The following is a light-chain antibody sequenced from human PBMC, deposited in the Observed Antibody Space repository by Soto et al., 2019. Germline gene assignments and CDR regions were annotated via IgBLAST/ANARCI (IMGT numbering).Light chain of an antibody. Sequence: QSALTQPASVSGSPGQSITIYCTGTSSDVGGYNLVSWYQHHPGKAPKVMIYEDSERPSGVSNRFSGSKSGNTASLTISGLQAEDGADYYCCSYAGPYTWVFGGGTQLTVL. V-gene: IGLV2-23*01. CDR1: SSDVGGYNL. CDR3: CSYAGPYTWV. CDR2: EDS. J-gene: IGLJ3*02.